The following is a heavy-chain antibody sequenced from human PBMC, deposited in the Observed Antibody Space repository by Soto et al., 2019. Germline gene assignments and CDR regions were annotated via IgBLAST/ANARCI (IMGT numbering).Heavy chain of an antibody. J-gene: IGHJ3*02. V-gene: IGHV5-51*01. Sequence: GESLKISCKGSGYSFTSYWIGWVRQMPGKGLEWMGIIYPGDSDTRYSPSFQGQVTISADKSISTAYLQWSSLKASDTAVYYCARGEGFGVDPGAFDIWGQGTMVTVSS. D-gene: IGHD3-10*01. CDR2: IYPGDSDT. CDR1: GYSFTSYW. CDR3: ARGEGFGVDPGAFDI.